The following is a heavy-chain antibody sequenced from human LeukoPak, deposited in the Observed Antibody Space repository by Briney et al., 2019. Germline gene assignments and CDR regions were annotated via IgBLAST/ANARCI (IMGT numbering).Heavy chain of an antibody. CDR1: GYTFSGYY. V-gene: IGHV1-2*02. CDR2: INPKSGGT. J-gene: IGHJ4*02. Sequence: ASVKLSCKASGYTFSGYYLHWVRQAPGQGLEWMGWINPKSGGTSYAQKFQGRVTMTRETSINTAYMELSGLTSDDTAVYSCARDLGGAVVTPFDYWGEGSLVTVSS. CDR3: ARDLGGAVVTPFDY. D-gene: IGHD4-23*01.